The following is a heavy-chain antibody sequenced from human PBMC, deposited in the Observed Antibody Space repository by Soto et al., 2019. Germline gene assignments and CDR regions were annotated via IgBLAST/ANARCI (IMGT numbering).Heavy chain of an antibody. CDR1: GFTFSNYW. Sequence: VQLVESGGGLVQPGGSLRLSCAASGFTFSNYWMYWVRQAPGKGLEWVSRINSDGSVSSHADSVRGRLTISRDNVKNTLYLHMDSLRAEDTAVYFCARGDCVGGTCYSLAGSFFYYMDVWGKGTMVTVFS. CDR2: INSDGSVS. CDR3: ARGDCVGGTCYSLAGSFFYYMDV. J-gene: IGHJ6*03. V-gene: IGHV3-74*02. D-gene: IGHD2-15*01.